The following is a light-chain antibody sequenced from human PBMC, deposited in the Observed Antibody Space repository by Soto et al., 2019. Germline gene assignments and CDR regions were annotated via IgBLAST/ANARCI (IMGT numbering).Light chain of an antibody. J-gene: IGLJ2*01. CDR3: SSYGGFNNVL. Sequence: QSVLTQPPSASGSPGQSVIISCTGTSSDVGGYNYVSWYQQHPGNAPKLIIYEVTKRPSGVPYRFSGSKSGNTASLTVSGLQTEDEADYYCSSYGGFNNVLFGGGTKLTVL. CDR2: EVT. CDR1: SSDVGGYNY. V-gene: IGLV2-8*01.